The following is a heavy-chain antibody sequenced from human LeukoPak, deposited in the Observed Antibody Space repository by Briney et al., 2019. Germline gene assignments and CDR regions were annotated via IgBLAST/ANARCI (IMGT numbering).Heavy chain of an antibody. CDR3: AKIVEYYDSSGYYSWFDP. CDR1: GGSISSSYYY. Sequence: SETLSLTCTVSGGSISSSYYYWGWIRQPPGKGLEWIGSIYYSGSTYYNPSLKSRVTISVDTSKNQFSLKLSSVTAADTAVYYCAKIVEYYDSSGYYSWFDPWGQGTLVTVSS. V-gene: IGHV4-39*01. D-gene: IGHD3-22*01. J-gene: IGHJ5*02. CDR2: IYYSGST.